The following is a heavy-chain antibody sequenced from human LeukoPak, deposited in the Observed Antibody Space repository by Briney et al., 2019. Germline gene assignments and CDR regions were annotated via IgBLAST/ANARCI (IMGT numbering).Heavy chain of an antibody. CDR3: ARSGELLPHYFDY. D-gene: IGHD3-10*01. CDR2: ISSSSSTI. CDR1: GFTFSSYS. Sequence: GGSLRLSCAASGFTFSSYSMNWVRQAPGKGLEWVSYISSSSSTIYYADSVKGRFTISRDNAKNSLYLQMNSLRAEDTAVYYCARSGELLPHYFDYWGQGTLVTVSS. V-gene: IGHV3-48*01. J-gene: IGHJ4*02.